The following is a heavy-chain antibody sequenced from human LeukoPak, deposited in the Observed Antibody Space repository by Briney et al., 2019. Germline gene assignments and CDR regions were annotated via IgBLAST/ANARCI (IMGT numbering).Heavy chain of an antibody. CDR1: GFTFSSYS. CDR2: ISSSSSYI. CDR3: ARDEAYCGGDCSNDAFDI. D-gene: IGHD2-21*02. Sequence: GGSLRLSCAASGFTFSSYSMNWVRQAPGKGLEWVSSISSSSSYIYYADSVKCRFTISRDNAKNSLYLQMNSLRAEDTAVYYCARDEAYCGGDCSNDAFDIWGQGTMVTVSS. V-gene: IGHV3-21*01. J-gene: IGHJ3*02.